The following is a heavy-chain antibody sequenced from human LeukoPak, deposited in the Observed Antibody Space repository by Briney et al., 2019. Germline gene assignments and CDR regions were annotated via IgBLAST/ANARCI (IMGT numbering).Heavy chain of an antibody. Sequence: GGSLRLSCAASGFTFSSYGMHWVRQAPGKGLEWVAVIWYDGSNKYYADSVKGRFTISRDNSKNTLYLQMNSLRAEDTAVYYCARDGGSGGSCYYYDAFDIWGQRTMVTVSS. CDR3: ARDGGSGGSCYYYDAFDI. CDR1: GFTFSSYG. J-gene: IGHJ3*02. D-gene: IGHD2-15*01. V-gene: IGHV3-33*01. CDR2: IWYDGSNK.